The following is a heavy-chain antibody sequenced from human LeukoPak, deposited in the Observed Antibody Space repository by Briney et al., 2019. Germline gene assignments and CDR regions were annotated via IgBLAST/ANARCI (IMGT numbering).Heavy chain of an antibody. CDR2: ITSDGSNI. Sequence: PGGSLRLSCAASGFTFSNFWLHWVRQAPGKGLXXVSRITSDGSNINYADSVQGRFAISRDNAKNTLYLQMNSLRAEDTAVYYCARGGHSSFDYWGQGALVTVSS. CDR1: GFTFSNFW. V-gene: IGHV3-74*01. D-gene: IGHD3-16*01. CDR3: ARGGHSSFDY. J-gene: IGHJ4*02.